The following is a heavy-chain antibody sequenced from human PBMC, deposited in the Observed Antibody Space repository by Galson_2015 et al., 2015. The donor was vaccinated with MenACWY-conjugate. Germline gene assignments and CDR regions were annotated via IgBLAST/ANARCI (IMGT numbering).Heavy chain of an antibody. CDR1: GFTFSSYD. CDR2: IGTAGDT. Sequence: SLRLSCAASGFTFSSYDMHWVRQATGKGLEWVSAIGTAGDTNYPGSVKGRFTISRENAKNSLYLQMNSLRAGDTAVYYCARGYYDSSGYIGVPDYWGQGTLVTVSS. D-gene: IGHD3-22*01. CDR3: ARGYYDSSGYIGVPDY. V-gene: IGHV3-13*04. J-gene: IGHJ4*02.